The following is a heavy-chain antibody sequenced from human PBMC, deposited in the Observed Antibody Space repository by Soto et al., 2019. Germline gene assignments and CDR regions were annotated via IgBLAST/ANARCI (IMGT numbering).Heavy chain of an antibody. Sequence: PSETLSLTCTVSGGSISSYHWSWIRQSAGKGLEWIGRIYTSGNTHYNPSLKRRVSISVDTSKNQFSLNPSSVTAADTAVYYCTRDGDGRMTTNPYYYYGMDVWGPGITVTVSS. CDR2: IYTSGNT. CDR1: GGSISSYH. D-gene: IGHD2-21*02. CDR3: TRDGDGRMTTNPYYYYGMDV. J-gene: IGHJ6*02. V-gene: IGHV4-4*07.